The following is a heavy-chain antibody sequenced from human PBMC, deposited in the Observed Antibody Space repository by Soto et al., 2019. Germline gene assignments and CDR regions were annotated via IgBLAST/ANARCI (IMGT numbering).Heavy chain of an antibody. D-gene: IGHD6-6*01. Sequence: SETLSLTCAVSGGSISSSNWWSWVRQPPGKGLEWIGEIYHSGSTNYNPSLKSRVTISVDKSKNQFSLKLSSVTAADTAVYYCARDRKGSSSSGKDYYYGMYGWGQVITVTVSS. CDR2: IYHSGST. V-gene: IGHV4-4*02. CDR1: GGSISSSNW. CDR3: ARDRKGSSSSGKDYYYGMYG. J-gene: IGHJ6*02.